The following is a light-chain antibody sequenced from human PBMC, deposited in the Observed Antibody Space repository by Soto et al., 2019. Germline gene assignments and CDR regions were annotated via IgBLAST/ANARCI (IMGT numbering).Light chain of an antibody. CDR3: ATWDDSLSGVV. Sequence: QSVLTQPPSASGTPGQRVTISCSGSSSNIERNFIYWYQQVPGTAPKLLIDRNNQRPSGVPDRFSGSKSGTSASLAISGLRSEDEADYHCATWDDSLSGVVFGGGTKLTVL. CDR2: RNN. CDR1: SSNIERNF. V-gene: IGLV1-47*01. J-gene: IGLJ2*01.